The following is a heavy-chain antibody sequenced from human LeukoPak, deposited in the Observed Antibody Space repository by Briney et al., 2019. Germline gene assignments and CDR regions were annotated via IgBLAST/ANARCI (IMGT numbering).Heavy chain of an antibody. CDR3: AKDLIVGATRPYYFDS. CDR1: GFTFSSYS. V-gene: IGHV3-48*01. CDR2: ISSSSSTI. Sequence: GGSLRLSCAASGFTFSSYSMNWVRQAPGKGLEWVSYISSSSSTIYYADSVKGRFTISRDNSKNTLYLQVNSLRAEDTAVYYCAKDLIVGATRPYYFDSWGQGTLVTVSS. D-gene: IGHD1-26*01. J-gene: IGHJ4*02.